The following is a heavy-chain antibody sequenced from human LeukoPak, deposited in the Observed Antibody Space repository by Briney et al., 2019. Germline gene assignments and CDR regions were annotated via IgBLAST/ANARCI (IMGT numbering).Heavy chain of an antibody. CDR1: GFTFSSYA. CDR3: AGARFGYFDWSGLNPPVLDY. J-gene: IGHJ4*02. Sequence: GGSLRLSCAASGFTFSSYAMHWVRQAPGKGLEWVAVISYDGSNKYYADSVKGRFTISRDNSKNTLYLQMNSLRAEDTAVYYCAGARFGYFDWSGLNPPVLDYWGQGTLVTVSS. CDR2: ISYDGSNK. D-gene: IGHD3-9*01. V-gene: IGHV3-30-3*01.